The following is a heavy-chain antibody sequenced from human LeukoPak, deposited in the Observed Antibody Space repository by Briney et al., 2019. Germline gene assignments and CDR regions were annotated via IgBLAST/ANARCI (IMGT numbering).Heavy chain of an antibody. D-gene: IGHD3-22*01. CDR2: IYHSAST. CDR1: GGSISSSY. J-gene: IGHJ4*02. V-gene: IGHV4-59*01. Sequence: SETLSLTCTVSGGSISSSYWSWIRQPPGKGLEWIGYIYHSASTNYNPSLKSRVTISVDTSKNQFSLKLSSMTAADTAVYYCARSAYYYDGSDYYYFDYWGQGTLVTVSS. CDR3: ARSAYYYDGSDYYYFDY.